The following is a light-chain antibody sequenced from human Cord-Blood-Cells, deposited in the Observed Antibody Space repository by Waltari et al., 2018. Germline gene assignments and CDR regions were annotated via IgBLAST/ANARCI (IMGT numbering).Light chain of an antibody. CDR1: SGSIASNC. CDR3: QSYDSSNLV. V-gene: IGLV6-57*01. CDR2: EDN. J-gene: IGLJ2*01. Sequence: NFMLTQPHSVSASPGTTVTISCTRSSGSIASNCVYWYQQRPGSSPPTVIYEDNQRPSGVPDRFSGSIDSSSNSASLTISGLKTEDEADYYCQSYDSSNLVFGGGTKLTVL.